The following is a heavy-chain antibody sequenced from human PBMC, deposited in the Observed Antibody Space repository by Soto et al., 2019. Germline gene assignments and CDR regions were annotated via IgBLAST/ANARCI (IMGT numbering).Heavy chain of an antibody. Sequence: QVQLVQSGAEVKKPGSSVKVSCKASGGTFSSYAISWVRQAPGQGLEWMGGIIPIFGTANYAQKFQGRVTITTEESTSTAYLELSRLRSEDTAVYYCARANFWRGYYPNYYYYGMDVWGQGTTFTVSS. J-gene: IGHJ6*02. D-gene: IGHD3-3*01. CDR2: IIPIFGTA. CDR3: ARANFWRGYYPNYYYYGMDV. V-gene: IGHV1-69*05. CDR1: GGTFSSYA.